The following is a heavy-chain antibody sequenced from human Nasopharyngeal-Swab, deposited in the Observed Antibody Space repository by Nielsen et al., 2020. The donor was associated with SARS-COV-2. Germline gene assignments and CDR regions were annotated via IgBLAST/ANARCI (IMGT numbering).Heavy chain of an antibody. CDR3: ARDTENSLWY. V-gene: IGHV3-30*03. J-gene: IGHJ4*02. CDR2: ISYDGSTE. Sequence: GESLKISCAASGFTLSNYGMHWVRQAPGKGLEWAAAISYDGSTEYYADSAKGRFTISRDSAKNALYLEMNSLRPEDTAVYYCARDTENSLWYWGQGTLVTVSS. D-gene: IGHD4-23*01. CDR1: GFTLSNYG.